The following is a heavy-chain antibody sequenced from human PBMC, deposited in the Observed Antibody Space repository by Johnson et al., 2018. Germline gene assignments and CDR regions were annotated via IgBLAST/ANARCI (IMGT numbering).Heavy chain of an antibody. CDR3: ASLSAGAFDI. J-gene: IGHJ3*02. CDR1: GFTFSSYA. D-gene: IGHD3-3*02. Sequence: VQLVESGGGVVQPGRSLRLSCAASGFTFSSYAIHWVRQAPGKGLEWVAVISYDGSNKYYADSVKGRFTNPRDTSKNTLYLQMNSLGAQATAVYYCASLSAGAFDIWGQGTMVTVSS. CDR2: ISYDGSNK. V-gene: IGHV3-30-3*01.